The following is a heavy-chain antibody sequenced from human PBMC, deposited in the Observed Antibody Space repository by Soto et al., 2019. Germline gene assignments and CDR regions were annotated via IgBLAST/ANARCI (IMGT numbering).Heavy chain of an antibody. CDR3: GRCRTDSYAMDV. V-gene: IGHV1-18*01. CDR1: GYSFTSYG. J-gene: IGHJ6*02. D-gene: IGHD2-8*02. Sequence: QVQLVQSGTEVEKPGASVKVSCKASGYSFTSYGIAWVRQVPGQGPEWMGWISTYNGRTNYAQNVKGRVVMTTEISTNTVYLELRSLRSDDTAMYYGGRCRTDSYAMDVWGQGTTVTVSS. CDR2: ISTYNGRT.